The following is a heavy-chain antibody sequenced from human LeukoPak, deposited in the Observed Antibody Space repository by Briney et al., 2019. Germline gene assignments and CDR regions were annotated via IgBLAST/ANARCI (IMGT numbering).Heavy chain of an antibody. Sequence: SETLSLTCTVSGGSISSASYYWSWIRQPPGKGLEWIGEINHSGSTNYNPSLKSRVTISVDTSKNQFSLKLSSVTAADTAVYYCARGRRYCSSTSCPRAFDYWGQGTLVTVSS. D-gene: IGHD2-2*01. CDR2: INHSGST. J-gene: IGHJ4*02. V-gene: IGHV4-39*07. CDR3: ARGRRYCSSTSCPRAFDY. CDR1: GGSISSASYY.